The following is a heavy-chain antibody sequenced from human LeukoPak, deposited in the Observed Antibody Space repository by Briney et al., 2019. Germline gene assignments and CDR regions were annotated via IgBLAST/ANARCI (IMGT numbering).Heavy chain of an antibody. Sequence: SETLSLTCTVSGGSISSYYWSWIRQPAGRGLEWIGRIYTSGSTNYNPSLKSRVTMSVDTSKHQFSLKLSSVTAADTAVYYCARSASGGSPLDYWGQGTLVTVSS. CDR3: ARSASGGSPLDY. J-gene: IGHJ4*02. D-gene: IGHD1-26*01. V-gene: IGHV4-4*07. CDR2: IYTSGST. CDR1: GGSISSYY.